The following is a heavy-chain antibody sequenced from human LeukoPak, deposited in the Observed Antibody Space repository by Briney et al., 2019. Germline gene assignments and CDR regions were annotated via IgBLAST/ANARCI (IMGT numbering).Heavy chain of an antibody. CDR1: GFGFGDYG. V-gene: IGHV3-49*04. CDR2: IRSKVYGGTT. Sequence: TGGSLRLSCSASGFGFGDYGMSWVRQAPGKGLEWVGFIRSKVYGGTTEYATSVKGRFTISGVDSKSIAYLQMDSLKTDDTGVYYCARHSVYSGDPRLDYWGQGTLVTVSS. CDR3: ARHSVYSGDPRLDY. J-gene: IGHJ4*02. D-gene: IGHD2-21*02.